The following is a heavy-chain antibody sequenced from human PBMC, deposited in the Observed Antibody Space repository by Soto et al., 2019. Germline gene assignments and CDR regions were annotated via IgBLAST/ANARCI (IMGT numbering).Heavy chain of an antibody. D-gene: IGHD3-3*01. J-gene: IGHJ4*02. CDR1: GYTFTSYY. CDR3: ARGPPHYDFWSGYQPWVFAPDFDY. CDR2: INPSGGST. V-gene: IGHV1-46*03. Sequence: ASVKVSCKASGYTFTSYYMHWVRQAPGQGLEWMGIINPSGGSTSYAQKFQGRVTMTRDTSTSTVYMELSSLRSEDTAVYYCARGPPHYDFWSGYQPWVFAPDFDYWGQGTLVTVSS.